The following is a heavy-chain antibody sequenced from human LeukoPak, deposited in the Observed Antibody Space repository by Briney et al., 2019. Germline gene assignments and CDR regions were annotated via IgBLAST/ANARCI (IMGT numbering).Heavy chain of an antibody. CDR2: INQDGSEK. D-gene: IGHD3-3*01. J-gene: IGHJ4*02. V-gene: IGHV3-7*05. CDR3: ATSSLESDY. Sequence: PGGSLRLSCAASGFTFNSYWMSWVRQAPGKGLEWVANINQDGSEKYYVDSVKGRFTISRDNAKNSLYLQLNSLRAEDTAVYYCATSSLESDYWGQGTLVTVSS. CDR1: GFTFNSYW.